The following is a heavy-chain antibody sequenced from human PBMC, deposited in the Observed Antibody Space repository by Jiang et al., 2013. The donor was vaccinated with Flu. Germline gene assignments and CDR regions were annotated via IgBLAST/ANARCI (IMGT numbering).Heavy chain of an antibody. J-gene: IGHJ6*02. D-gene: IGHD6-13*01. V-gene: IGHV4-39*01. CDR1: GGSISSSSYY. Sequence: GPGLVKPSETLSLTCTVSGGSISSSSYYWGWIRQPPGKGLEWIGSIYYSGSTYYNPSLKSRVTISVDTSKNQFSLKLSSVTAADTAVYYCARLRSIAAAGTEGDYYYGMDVWGQGDHGHRLL. CDR2: IYYSGST. CDR3: ARLRSIAAAGTEGDYYYGMDV.